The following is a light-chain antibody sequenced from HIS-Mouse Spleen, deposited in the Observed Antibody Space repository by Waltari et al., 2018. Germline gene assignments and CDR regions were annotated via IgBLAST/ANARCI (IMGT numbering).Light chain of an antibody. J-gene: IGKJ2*01. V-gene: IGKV3-20*01. CDR1: QSVSSGY. Sequence: EIVFTQSPGTLSLSPGERATLSCRASQSVSSGYLAWYQQKPGQAPRLLIYGASSRATGIPDRFSGSGSGTDFTLTISRLEPEDFAVYYCQQYGSSYTFGQGTKLEIK. CDR3: QQYGSSYT. CDR2: GAS.